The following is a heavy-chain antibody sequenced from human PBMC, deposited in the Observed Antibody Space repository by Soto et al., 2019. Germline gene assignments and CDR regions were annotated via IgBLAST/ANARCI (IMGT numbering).Heavy chain of an antibody. Sequence: RLSCAASGFTFSSYGMHWVRQAPGKGLEWAAVISYDGSNKYYADSVKGRFTISRDNSKNTLYLQMNSLRAEDTAVYYCAKDQYGSGSSAFDYWGQGTLVTVSS. CDR3: AKDQYGSGSSAFDY. J-gene: IGHJ4*02. D-gene: IGHD3-10*01. CDR2: ISYDGSNK. CDR1: GFTFSSYG. V-gene: IGHV3-30*18.